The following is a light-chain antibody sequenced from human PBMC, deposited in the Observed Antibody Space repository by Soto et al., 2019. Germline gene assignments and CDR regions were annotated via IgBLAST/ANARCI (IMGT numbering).Light chain of an antibody. V-gene: IGKV3-11*01. Sequence: EIVLTQSPATLSLSPGERVTISCRASQSVRNYLAWYQQKPGQAPKLLIYAASNVAAGIPVRFSGSGSGTDFTLSSRRLEHDDTSYYHCQYRRIAWTFGQGTKVEIK. CDR2: AAS. CDR3: QYRRIAWT. J-gene: IGKJ1*01. CDR1: QSVRNY.